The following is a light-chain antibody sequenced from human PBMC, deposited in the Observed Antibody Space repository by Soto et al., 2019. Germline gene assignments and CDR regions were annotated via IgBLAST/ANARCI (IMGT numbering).Light chain of an antibody. CDR3: VSYTTSASYV. CDR2: DIN. V-gene: IGLV2-14*01. J-gene: IGLJ1*01. Sequence: QSVLTQPASVSGSPGQSITISCTGTSSDVGNYIFVSWYRQHPGKAPKLMIYDINNRPSGVSNRFSGSKSGNTASLTISGLQAEDEADYYCVSYTTSASYVFGIGTKLTVL. CDR1: SSDVGNYIF.